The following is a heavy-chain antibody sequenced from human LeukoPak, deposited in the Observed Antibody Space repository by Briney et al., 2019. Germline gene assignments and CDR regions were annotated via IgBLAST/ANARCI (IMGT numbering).Heavy chain of an antibody. CDR3: ARGASRISWPGIDY. CDR2: SYSAGAT. J-gene: IGHJ4*02. D-gene: IGHD3-3*02. CDR1: GFTVSSNL. Sequence: GGSLRLSCAASGFTVSSNLMTWVRQSPGRGLEWLSSSYSAGATYYADSVKGRFTISRDHSNNSVSLQMTNLRVEDTAIYYCARGASRISWPGIDYWGQGTLVTVSS. V-gene: IGHV3-53*01.